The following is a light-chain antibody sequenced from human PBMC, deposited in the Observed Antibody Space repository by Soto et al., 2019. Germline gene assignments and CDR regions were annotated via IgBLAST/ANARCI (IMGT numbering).Light chain of an antibody. Sequence: EIVMTQSPATLSVSPGERATLSCRASQGIGSTLAWYQQKPGQAPRLLIYGASSRATGIPDRFSGSGSGAEYTLTISSLQSEDFAVYYCQQYDKWPRTFGQGTKVDIK. CDR3: QQYDKWPRT. CDR2: GAS. V-gene: IGKV3D-15*01. CDR1: QGIGST. J-gene: IGKJ1*01.